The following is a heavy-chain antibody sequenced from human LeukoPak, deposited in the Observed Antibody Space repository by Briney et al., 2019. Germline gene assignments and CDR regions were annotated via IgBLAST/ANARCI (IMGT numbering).Heavy chain of an antibody. CDR3: ARGNRGFDY. J-gene: IGHJ4*02. V-gene: IGHV3-72*01. CDR1: GFTFSDHY. D-gene: IGHD1-14*01. Sequence: HPGGSLRLSCVASGFTFSDHYVDWVRQTPGKGLEWVGRLRNKADSYTTEYAASVKGRFSISRDDSKNSSHLQMNSLKTEDTAVYYCARGNRGFDYWGQGTLVTVSS. CDR2: LRNKADSYTT.